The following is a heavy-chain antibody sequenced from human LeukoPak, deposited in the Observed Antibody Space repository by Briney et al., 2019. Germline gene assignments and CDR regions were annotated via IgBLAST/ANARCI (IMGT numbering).Heavy chain of an antibody. CDR2: IYYSGST. CDR1: GGSISSGDYY. D-gene: IGHD3-10*01. J-gene: IGHJ4*02. CDR3: ARALAEGSGSYYTPNYYFDY. Sequence: SETLSLTCTVSGGSISSGDYYWSWIRQPPGKGLEWIGYIYYSGSTYYNPSLKSRVTISVDTSKNQFSLKLSSVTAADTAVYYCARALAEGSGSYYTPNYYFDYWGQGTLVTVSS. V-gene: IGHV4-30-4*01.